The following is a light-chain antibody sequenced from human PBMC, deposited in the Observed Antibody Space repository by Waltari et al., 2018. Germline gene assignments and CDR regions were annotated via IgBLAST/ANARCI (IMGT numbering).Light chain of an antibody. Sequence: MVLTQSPGTLSLSPGERATISCRASQSIPSNYLAWYQQSPGRAPRLLIYIASSRATGIPDRFSGSGSGTDFTLTISRLEPEDFAVYYCQQSGGSPFTFGPGTTVDI. CDR2: IAS. J-gene: IGKJ3*01. CDR1: QSIPSNY. V-gene: IGKV3-20*01. CDR3: QQSGGSPFT.